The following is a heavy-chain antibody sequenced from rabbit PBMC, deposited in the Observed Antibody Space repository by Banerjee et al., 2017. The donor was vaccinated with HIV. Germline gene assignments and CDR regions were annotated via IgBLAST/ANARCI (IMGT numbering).Heavy chain of an antibody. D-gene: IGHD7-1*01. CDR3: ARSYVDYAGYDNYNL. CDR2: IYSGSGTT. CDR1: GFSFSSSYW. V-gene: IGHV1S45*01. Sequence: QEQLEESGGDLVKPEGSLTLTCTASGFSFSSSYWICWVRQAPGKGLEWIGCIYSGSGTTYYASWAKGRFTISRSTSLNTVDLQMTSLTAADTATYFCARSYVDYAGYDNYNLWGQGTLVTVS. J-gene: IGHJ4*01.